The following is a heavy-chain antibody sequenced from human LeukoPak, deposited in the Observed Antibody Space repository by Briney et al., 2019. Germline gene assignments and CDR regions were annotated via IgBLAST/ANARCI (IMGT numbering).Heavy chain of an antibody. J-gene: IGHJ3*02. D-gene: IGHD3-22*01. V-gene: IGHV1-69*05. Sequence: ASVKVSCKASGGTFSSYAISWVRQAPGQGLEWMGGIIPIFGTANYAQKFQGRVTITTDESTSTAYMELSSLRFEDTAVYYCASPYPAYYYDSSGYFGAFDIWGQGTMVTVSS. CDR3: ASPYPAYYYDSSGYFGAFDI. CDR2: IIPIFGTA. CDR1: GGTFSSYA.